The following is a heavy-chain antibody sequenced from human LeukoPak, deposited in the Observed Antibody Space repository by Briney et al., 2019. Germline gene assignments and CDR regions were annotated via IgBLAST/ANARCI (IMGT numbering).Heavy chain of an antibody. V-gene: IGHV5-51*01. CDR3: ARLQKGITGTGDY. D-gene: IGHD1/OR15-1a*01. CDR2: IYPGDSDT. CDR1: GYSFTSYW. Sequence: GESLKISCKGSGYSFTSYWIGWVRQMPGEGLEWMGTIYPGDSDTRYSPSFQGQVTISADKSISTAYLQWSSLKASDTAMCYCARLQKGITGTGDYWGQGTLVTVSS. J-gene: IGHJ4*02.